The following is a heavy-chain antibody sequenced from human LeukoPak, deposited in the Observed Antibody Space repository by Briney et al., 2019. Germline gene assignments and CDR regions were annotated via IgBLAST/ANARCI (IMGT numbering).Heavy chain of an antibody. D-gene: IGHD1-1*01. J-gene: IGHJ3*02. V-gene: IGHV3-53*01. CDR1: GFTFSSNY. Sequence: PGGSLRLSCAASGFTFSSNYMSWVRQAPGKGLEWVSVIYSGGSTYYADSVKGRFTISRDNSKNTLYLQMHSLRAEDTAVYYCARDAPERRNAFDIWGQGTMVTVSS. CDR2: IYSGGST. CDR3: ARDAPERRNAFDI.